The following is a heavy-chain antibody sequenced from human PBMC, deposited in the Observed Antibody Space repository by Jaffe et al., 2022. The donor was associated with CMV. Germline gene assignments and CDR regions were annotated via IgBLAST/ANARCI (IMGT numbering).Heavy chain of an antibody. V-gene: IGHV1-46*01. J-gene: IGHJ3*02. D-gene: IGHD2-21*02. Sequence: QVQLVQSGAEVKKPGASVKVSCKASGYTFTSYYMHWVRQAPGQGLEWMGIINPSGGSTSYAQKFQGRVTMTRDTSTSTVYMELSSLRSEDTAVYYCAREPGCGGDCYPEGIDIWGQGTMVTVSS. CDR3: AREPGCGGDCYPEGIDI. CDR1: GYTFTSYY. CDR2: INPSGGST.